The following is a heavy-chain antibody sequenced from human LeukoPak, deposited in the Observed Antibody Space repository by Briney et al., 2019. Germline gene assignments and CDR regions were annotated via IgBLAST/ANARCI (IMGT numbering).Heavy chain of an antibody. J-gene: IGHJ4*02. CDR2: IFYTGST. V-gene: IGHV4-4*02. D-gene: IGHD2-2*01. CDR3: ARGPGAVPAAI. Sequence: PSETLSLTCAVSGGSISSSNWWSWVRQPPGKGLEWIGYIFYTGSTNYNPSLKSRVTISVDRSKNQFSLKLSSVTAADTAVYFCARGPGAVPAAIWGQGTLVTVSS. CDR1: GGSISSSNW.